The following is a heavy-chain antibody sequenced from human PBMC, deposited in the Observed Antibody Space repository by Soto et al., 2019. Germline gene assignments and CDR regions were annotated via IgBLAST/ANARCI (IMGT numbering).Heavy chain of an antibody. J-gene: IGHJ4*02. Sequence: PSETLSLTCAVSGGSISSGGYYWGWIRQPPGKGLEWIGSIYYSGSTYYNPSLKSRVTISVDTSKNQFSLKLSSVTAADTAVYYCARRCGGSCYSYHFDYWGQGTLVTVSS. D-gene: IGHD2-15*01. CDR1: GGSISSGGYY. CDR2: IYYSGST. V-gene: IGHV4-39*01. CDR3: ARRCGGSCYSYHFDY.